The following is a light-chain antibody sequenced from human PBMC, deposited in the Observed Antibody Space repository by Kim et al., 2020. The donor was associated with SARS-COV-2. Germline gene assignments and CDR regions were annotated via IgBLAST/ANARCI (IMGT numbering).Light chain of an antibody. Sequence: SASIGDRVTITCRASQDIRKNLAWFQQPPGKPPKSLIYGASTLLSGVPSKFSGSGSGTEFTLNITGLQPEDFAIYFCQQYNDFPYTFAQGTKLEIK. J-gene: IGKJ2*01. CDR3: QQYNDFPYT. CDR2: GAS. CDR1: QDIRKN. V-gene: IGKV1-16*02.